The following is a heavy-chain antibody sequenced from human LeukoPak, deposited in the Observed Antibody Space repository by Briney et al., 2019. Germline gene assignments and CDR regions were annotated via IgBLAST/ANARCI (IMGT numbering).Heavy chain of an antibody. CDR1: GFSFSSFW. CDR3: ARDSGMITFGGVFDN. D-gene: IGHD3-16*01. CDR2: IDSDGSTT. Sequence: GGSLRLSCAGSGFSFSSFWMHWVRQPPGQGLMWVSRIDSDGSTTTYADPVKARFTISTDNAKKTLYLQMNSLTAEDTAVYYCARDSGMITFGGVFDNWGQGTLVTVSS. V-gene: IGHV3-74*01. J-gene: IGHJ4*02.